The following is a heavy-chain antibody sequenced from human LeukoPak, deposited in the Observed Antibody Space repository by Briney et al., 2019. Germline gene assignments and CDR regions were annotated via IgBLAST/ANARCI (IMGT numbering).Heavy chain of an antibody. CDR1: GYSFTSYW. J-gene: IGHJ6*03. D-gene: IGHD5-12*01. V-gene: IGHV5-51*01. CDR3: ARSGSNYYYYMDV. Sequence: GEPLNISCQGSGYSFTSYWIGWVRPMPGKGLEWMGIIYPGDSDTRYSPSFQGQVTISADKSISTAYLQWSSLKASDTAMYYCARSGSNYYYYMDVWGKGTTVTVSS. CDR2: IYPGDSDT.